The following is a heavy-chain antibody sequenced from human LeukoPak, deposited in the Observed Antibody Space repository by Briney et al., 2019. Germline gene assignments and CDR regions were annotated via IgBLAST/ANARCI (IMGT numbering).Heavy chain of an antibody. D-gene: IGHD2-15*01. CDR2: IYSGGST. CDR1: GFTVSSNY. Sequence: PGGSLRLSCAASGFTVSSNYMSWVRQAPGKGLEWVSVIYSGGSTYYADSVKGRFTISRDNAKNSLYLQMNSLRAEDTAVYYCARDRTAATRSWDAFDIWGQGTMVTVSS. J-gene: IGHJ3*02. CDR3: ARDRTAATRSWDAFDI. V-gene: IGHV3-53*01.